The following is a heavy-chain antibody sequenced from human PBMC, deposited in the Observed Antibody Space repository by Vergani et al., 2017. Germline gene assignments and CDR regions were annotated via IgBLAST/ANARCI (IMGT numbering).Heavy chain of an antibody. D-gene: IGHD6-25*01. CDR2: IYYSGSP. CDR3: ASKAANDGYDYYGMDV. CDR1: GGSISSYY. Sequence: QVQLQESGPGLVKPSQTLSLTCTVSGGSISSYYWSWIRQPPGKGLEWIGYIYYSGSPNYNPSLKSRVTISVDTSKNQFSLKLSSVTAADTAVYYCASKAANDGYDYYGMDVWGQGTTVTVSS. J-gene: IGHJ6*02. V-gene: IGHV4-59*01.